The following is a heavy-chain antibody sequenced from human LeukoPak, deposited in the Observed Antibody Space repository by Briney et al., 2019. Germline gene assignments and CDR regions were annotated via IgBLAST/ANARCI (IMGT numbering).Heavy chain of an antibody. Sequence: GGSLRLSCAASGFTFSDYYMSWIRQAPGKGLEWVSYTSSSGSTTYYADSVKGRFTISRDNAKNSLYLQMNSLRAEDTAVYYCARQDYDSSGSPYYFDYWAREPWSPSPQ. CDR3: ARQDYDSSGSPYYFDY. CDR2: TSSSGSTT. D-gene: IGHD3-22*01. CDR1: GFTFSDYY. J-gene: IGHJ4*02. V-gene: IGHV3-11*01.